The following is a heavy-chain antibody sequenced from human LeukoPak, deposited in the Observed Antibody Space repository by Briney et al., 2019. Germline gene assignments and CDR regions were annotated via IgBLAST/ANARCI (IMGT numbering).Heavy chain of an antibody. CDR3: ARVGLIVGATWSDAFDT. CDR2: IKQDGSEK. D-gene: IGHD1-26*01. J-gene: IGHJ3*02. V-gene: IGHV3-7*01. CDR1: GFIFKSYW. Sequence: GGSLRLSCAASGFIFKSYWMSWVRQAPGKGLEWVANIKQDGSEKYYVDSVKGGFTISRDNAKNSLYLQMNSLRAEDTAVYYCARVGLIVGATWSDAFDTWGQGTMVTVSS.